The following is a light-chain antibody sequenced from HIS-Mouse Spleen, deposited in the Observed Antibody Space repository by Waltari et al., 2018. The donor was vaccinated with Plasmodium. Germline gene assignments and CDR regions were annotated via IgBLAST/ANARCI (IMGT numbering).Light chain of an antibody. V-gene: IGKV1-39*01. CDR1: QSISSY. Sequence: IQLTQPPSSLSASVGDRVTITCRAIQSISSYLNWYLQKPGKAPKLLIYAASSLQNGVPSRFRGSRSGTDFTLTISSLQPEDFATYYCQQSYNTWTFGQGTKVEIK. J-gene: IGKJ1*01. CDR3: QQSYNTWT. CDR2: AAS.